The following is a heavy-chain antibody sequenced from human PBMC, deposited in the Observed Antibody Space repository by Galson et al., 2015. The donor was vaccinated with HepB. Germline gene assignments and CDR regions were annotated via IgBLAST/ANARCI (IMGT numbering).Heavy chain of an antibody. V-gene: IGHV3-23*01. CDR1: GFTFSSYD. CDR2: ISGSGGST. J-gene: IGHJ6*02. Sequence: SLRLSCAASGFTFSSYDMSWVRQAPGKGLEWVSTISGSGGSTYYADSVKGRSTISRDNSKNTLYLQMNSLRAEDTAVYYCAKGMSGYLVYYYGMDVWGQGTTVTVSS. CDR3: AKGMSGYLVYYYGMDV. D-gene: IGHD3-3*01.